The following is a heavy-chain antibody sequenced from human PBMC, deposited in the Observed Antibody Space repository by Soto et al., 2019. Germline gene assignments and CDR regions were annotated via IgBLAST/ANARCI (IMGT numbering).Heavy chain of an antibody. CDR3: ARVSILWWSTYDY. CDR2: ISSSSSYI. CDR1: GFTFSSYA. Sequence: PGGSLRLSCAASGFTFSSYAMSWVRQAPGKGLEWVSSISSSSSYIYYADSVKGRFTISRDNAKNSLYLQMNSLRAEDTAVYYCARVSILWWSTYDYWGQGTLVTVSS. V-gene: IGHV3-21*01. J-gene: IGHJ4*02. D-gene: IGHD2-21*01.